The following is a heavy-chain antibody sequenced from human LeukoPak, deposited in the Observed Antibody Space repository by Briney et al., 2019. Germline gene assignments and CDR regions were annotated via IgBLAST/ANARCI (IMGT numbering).Heavy chain of an antibody. Sequence: SGPTLVKPTQTLTLTCTFSGFSLSTSGVGVGWIRQPPGKALEWLALIYWDDDKRYSPSLKSRITVTKDTSKNQVVLTMTNMDPVDTATYYCARDYGDFDYWGQGTLVTVSS. D-gene: IGHD4-17*01. CDR1: GFSLSTSGVG. J-gene: IGHJ4*02. CDR2: IYWDDDK. CDR3: ARDYGDFDY. V-gene: IGHV2-5*02.